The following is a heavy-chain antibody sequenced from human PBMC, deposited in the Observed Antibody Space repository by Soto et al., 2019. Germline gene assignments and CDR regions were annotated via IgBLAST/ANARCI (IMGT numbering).Heavy chain of an antibody. D-gene: IGHD2-15*01. CDR1: GYTFTSYY. CDR3: ARDKGFLVAVAAHYYYYGMDV. V-gene: IGHV1-46*01. J-gene: IGHJ6*02. Sequence: ASVKVSCKASGYTFTSYYMHWVRQAPGQGLEWMGIINPSGGSTSYAQKFQGRVTMTRDTSTSTVYMELSSLRSEDTAVYYCARDKGFLVAVAAHYYYYGMDVWGQGTTVTSP. CDR2: INPSGGST.